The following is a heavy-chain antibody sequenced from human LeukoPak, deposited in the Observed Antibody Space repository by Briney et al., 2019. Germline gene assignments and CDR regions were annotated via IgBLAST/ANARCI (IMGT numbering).Heavy chain of an antibody. CDR2: IYYSGST. CDR1: GGSISSYY. Sequence: KTSGTLSLTCTVSGGSISSYYWSWIRQPPGKGLEWIGYIYYSGSTNYNPSLKSRVTISVDTSKNQFSLKLSSVTAADTAVYYCASFIVVVTAMGWFDPWGQGTLVTVSS. J-gene: IGHJ5*02. V-gene: IGHV4-59*12. CDR3: ASFIVVVTAMGWFDP. D-gene: IGHD2-21*02.